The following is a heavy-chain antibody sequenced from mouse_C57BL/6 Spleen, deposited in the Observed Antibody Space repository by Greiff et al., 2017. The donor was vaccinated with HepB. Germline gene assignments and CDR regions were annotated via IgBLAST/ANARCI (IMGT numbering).Heavy chain of an antibody. J-gene: IGHJ2*01. CDR3: ARRIYYYGSSSLDFDY. CDR1: GYTFTSYW. V-gene: IGHV1-50*01. Sequence: QVQLQQPGAELVKPGASVKLSCKASGYTFTSYWMQWVKQRPGQGLEWIGEIDPSDSYTNYNQKFKGKATLTVDTSSSTAYMQLSSLTSEDSAVYYCARRIYYYGSSSLDFDYWGQGTTLTVSS. D-gene: IGHD1-1*01. CDR2: IDPSDSYT.